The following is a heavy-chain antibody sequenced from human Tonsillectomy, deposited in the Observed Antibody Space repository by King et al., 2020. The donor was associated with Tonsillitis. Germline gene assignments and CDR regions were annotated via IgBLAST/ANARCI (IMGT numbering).Heavy chain of an antibody. J-gene: IGHJ4*02. V-gene: IGHV4-30-2*01. CDR1: GGSISSGDYS. D-gene: IGHD5-24*01. Sequence: QLQESGSGLVKPSQTLSLTCAVSGGSISSGDYSWNWIRQPPGKDLEWIGYIYQSGNTYYNPSLKSRVTISVDRSKTQFSLKLSSVTAADTAVYYCARSQDLDGYASYFDIWGQGTLVTVSS. CDR3: ARSQDLDGYASYFDI. CDR2: IYQSGNT.